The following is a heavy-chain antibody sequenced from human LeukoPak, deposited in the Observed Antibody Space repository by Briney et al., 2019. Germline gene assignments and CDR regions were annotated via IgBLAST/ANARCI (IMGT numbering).Heavy chain of an antibody. CDR1: GFTFSSYD. J-gene: IGHJ4*02. V-gene: IGHV3-30*18. CDR3: AKDFDYGEYFDC. Sequence: GRSLRLSCAASGFTFSSYDMHWVRQAPGKGLEWVAVISYDGSNKYYADSVKGRFTISRDNSKNTLYLQMNSLRAEDTAVYYCAKDFDYGEYFDCWGRGTLLSDSS. D-gene: IGHD4-17*01. CDR2: ISYDGSNK.